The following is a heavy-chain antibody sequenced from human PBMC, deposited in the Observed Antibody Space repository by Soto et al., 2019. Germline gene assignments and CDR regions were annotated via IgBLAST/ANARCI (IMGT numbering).Heavy chain of an antibody. D-gene: IGHD4-4*01. Sequence: EVQLVESGGGLVQPGGSLRLSCTASGFTFSDSWMTWVRQAPGKGLEWVARIKPDESEKKYADSVKGRFSISRDNAKNSMYLQMGSLRGEDTAVYYCVRGGSNYASWGQGTLVTVSS. J-gene: IGHJ5*02. CDR1: GFTFSDSW. CDR3: VRGGSNYAS. V-gene: IGHV3-7*01. CDR2: IKPDESEK.